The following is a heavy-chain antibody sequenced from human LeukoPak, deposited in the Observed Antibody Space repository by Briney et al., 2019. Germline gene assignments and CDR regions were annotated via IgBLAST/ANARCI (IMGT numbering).Heavy chain of an antibody. CDR1: GGTFISYA. CDR2: IIPIFGTA. Sequence: SVKVSCKASGGTFISYAISWVRQAPGQGLEWMGGIIPIFGTANYAQKFQGRVTITTDESTSTAYMELSSLRSEDTAVYYCARIVVPAVIPVGWFDPWGQGTLVTVSS. V-gene: IGHV1-69*05. CDR3: ARIVVPAVIPVGWFDP. D-gene: IGHD2-2*01. J-gene: IGHJ5*02.